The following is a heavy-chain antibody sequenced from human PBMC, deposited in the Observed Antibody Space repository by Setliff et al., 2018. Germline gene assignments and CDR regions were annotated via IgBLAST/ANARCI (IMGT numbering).Heavy chain of an antibody. D-gene: IGHD2-2*01. CDR2: TRNKGNNYAT. CDR3: VRGEMFSTSPRAD. CDR1: GFIFSDHY. Sequence: PGGSLRLSCAASGFIFSDHYMDWVRQAPGKGLEWVGRTRNKGNNYATEYAASVKGRFTISRDDAKNSMYLQMDSLRVEDTAVYYCVRGEMFSTSPRADWGQGTQVTVSS. V-gene: IGHV3-72*01. J-gene: IGHJ4*02.